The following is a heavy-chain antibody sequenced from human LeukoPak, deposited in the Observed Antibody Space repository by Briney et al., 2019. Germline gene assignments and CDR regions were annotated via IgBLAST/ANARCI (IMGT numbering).Heavy chain of an antibody. D-gene: IGHD2-15*01. CDR2: MNPNSGNT. J-gene: IGHJ5*02. CDR1: GYTFTSYD. Sequence: ASVKVSCRASGYTFTSYDTNWVRQATGQGLEWMGWMNPNSGNTGYAQKFQGRVTMTRDTSISTVYMELSRLRSDDTAVYYCARDRLRLGYERTNWFDPWGQGTLVTVSS. CDR3: ARDRLRLGYERTNWFDP. V-gene: IGHV1-8*01.